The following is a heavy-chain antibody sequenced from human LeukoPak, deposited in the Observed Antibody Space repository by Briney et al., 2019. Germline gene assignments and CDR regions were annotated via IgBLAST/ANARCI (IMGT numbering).Heavy chain of an antibody. J-gene: IGHJ3*02. CDR2: ISYTGNT. D-gene: IGHD3-22*01. Sequence: PSETLSLTCTVSGGSISSSIYYWGWIRQPPGKGLEWIATISYTGNTQYNLSLQSRVTISVDTSKNQFSLQLNSVTATDTAVYYCAREFAIGGYYSSAVLTAFDIWGQGTMITVSS. V-gene: IGHV4-39*07. CDR1: GGSISSSIYY. CDR3: AREFAIGGYYSSAVLTAFDI.